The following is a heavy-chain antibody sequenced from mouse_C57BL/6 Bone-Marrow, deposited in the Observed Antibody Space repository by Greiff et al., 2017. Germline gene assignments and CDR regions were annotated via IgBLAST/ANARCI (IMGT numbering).Heavy chain of an antibody. CDR3: AKEGYLYYFDY. V-gene: IGHV5-17*01. J-gene: IGHJ2*01. CDR2: ISSGSSTI. D-gene: IGHD2-3*01. Sequence: DVQLQESGGGLVKPGGSLKLSCAASGFTFSDYGMHWVRQAPEKGLEWVAYISSGSSTIYYADTVKGRFTISRDNAKNTLFLQMTSLRSEDTALYYCAKEGYLYYFDYWGQGTTRTVSS. CDR1: GFTFSDYG.